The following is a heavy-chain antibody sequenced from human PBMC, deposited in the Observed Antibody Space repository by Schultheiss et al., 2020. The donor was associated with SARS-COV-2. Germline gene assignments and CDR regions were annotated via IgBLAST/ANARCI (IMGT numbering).Heavy chain of an antibody. J-gene: IGHJ3*02. CDR2: IYSGGST. V-gene: IGHV3-53*04. CDR3: ARDSATPGVVAFDI. CDR1: GFTFSSYW. D-gene: IGHD2-15*01. Sequence: GGSLRLSCAASGFTFSSYWMSWVRQAPGKGLEWVSVIYSGGSTYYADSVKGRFTISRHNSKNTLYLQMNSLRAEDTAVYYCARDSATPGVVAFDIWGQGTMVTVSS.